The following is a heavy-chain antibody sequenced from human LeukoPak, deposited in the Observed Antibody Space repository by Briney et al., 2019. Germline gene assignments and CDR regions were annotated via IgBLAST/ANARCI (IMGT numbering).Heavy chain of an antibody. V-gene: IGHV3-64D*09. J-gene: IGHJ4*02. CDR2: ISSNGGST. CDR1: GFTFSSYA. CDR3: VTMVRGVIDY. Sequence: GGSLRLSCSASGFTFSSYAMHWVRQAPGKGLEYVAAISSNGGSTYYADSVKGRYTISRDNSKNTLYLQMSSLRAEDTAVYYCVTMVRGVIDYWGQGTLVTVSS. D-gene: IGHD3-10*01.